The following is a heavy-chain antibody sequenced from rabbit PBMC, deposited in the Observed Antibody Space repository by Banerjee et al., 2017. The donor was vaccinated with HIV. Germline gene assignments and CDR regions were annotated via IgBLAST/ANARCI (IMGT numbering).Heavy chain of an antibody. D-gene: IGHD2-1*01. CDR2: IYASSSGST. CDR1: GFSFSSSYY. J-gene: IGHJ3*01. CDR3: ARSYYGAAMDL. Sequence: QSLVESGGDLVKPGASLTLTCTASGFSFSSSYYMCWVRQAPGKGLEWIACIYASSSGSTDYASWAKGRFTISRTSSTTVTLQMTSLTAADTATYFCARSYYGAAMDLWGQGTLVTV. V-gene: IGHV1S40*01.